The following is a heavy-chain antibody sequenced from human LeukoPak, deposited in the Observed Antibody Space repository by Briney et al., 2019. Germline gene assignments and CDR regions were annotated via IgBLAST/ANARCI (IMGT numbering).Heavy chain of an antibody. CDR1: GFTFSTYT. CDR3: ARDRLLEDRDYSYYYYMDV. J-gene: IGHJ6*03. CDR2: ISSSSSYI. V-gene: IGHV3-21*01. D-gene: IGHD1-1*01. Sequence: KAGGSLRLSCAASGFTFSTYTINWVRQAPGKGLEWVSSISSSSSYIYYADSVKGRFTISRDNAKNSLYLRMNSLRAEDTAVCHCARDRLLEDRDYSYYYYMDVWGKGTTVTVSS.